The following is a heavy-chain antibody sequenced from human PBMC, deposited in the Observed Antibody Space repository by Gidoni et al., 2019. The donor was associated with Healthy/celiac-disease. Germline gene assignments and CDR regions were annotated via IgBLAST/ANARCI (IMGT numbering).Heavy chain of an antibody. J-gene: IGHJ3*02. CDR1: GGSISSGRYY. Sequence: TCTVSGGSISSGRYYWSWIRQPAGKGLEWIGRIYTSGSTNYNPSLKSRVTISVDTSKNQFSLKLSSVTAADTAVYYCARDDFSITFGGVIADAFDIWGQGTMVTVSS. V-gene: IGHV4-61*02. CDR3: ARDDFSITFGGVIADAFDI. CDR2: IYTSGST. D-gene: IGHD3-16*02.